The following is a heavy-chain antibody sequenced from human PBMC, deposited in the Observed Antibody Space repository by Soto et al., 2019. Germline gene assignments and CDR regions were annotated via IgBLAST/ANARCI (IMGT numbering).Heavy chain of an antibody. Sequence: GGSLRLSCAASGFTFSSYAMSWVRQAPGKGLEWVSAISGSGGSTYYADSVKGRFTISRDNSKNTLYLQMNSLRAEDTAVYYCAKSRGINSSSFYYYYGMDVWGQGTTVTVSS. CDR1: GFTFSSYA. CDR2: ISGSGGST. D-gene: IGHD6-6*01. J-gene: IGHJ6*02. CDR3: AKSRGINSSSFYYYYGMDV. V-gene: IGHV3-23*01.